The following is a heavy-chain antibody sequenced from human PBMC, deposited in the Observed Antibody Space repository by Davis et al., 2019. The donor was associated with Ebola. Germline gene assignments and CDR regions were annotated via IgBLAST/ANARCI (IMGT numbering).Heavy chain of an antibody. J-gene: IGHJ5*02. V-gene: IGHV4-39*02. CDR2: MYYSGST. D-gene: IGHD1-26*01. CDR3: ARVGSLHTAEFDP. Sequence: SETLSLTCTVSGGSISSSSSYWGWIRQPPGKGLEWIGSMYYSGSTYYNPSLKSRVTISVDTSKNHFSLTLSSVTAADTAVYYCARVGSLHTAEFDPWGQGILVTVSS. CDR1: GGSISSSSSY.